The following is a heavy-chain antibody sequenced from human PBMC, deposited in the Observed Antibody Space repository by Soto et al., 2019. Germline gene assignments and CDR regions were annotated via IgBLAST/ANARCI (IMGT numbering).Heavy chain of an antibody. CDR1: GYTFTRYD. CDR3: ARGIKSVGYSKWVDP. V-gene: IGHV1-8*01. J-gene: IGHJ5*02. CDR2: MNPNSGNT. D-gene: IGHD2-15*01. Sequence: QVQLVQSGAEVKKPGASVKVSCKASGYTFTRYDINWVRQATGQAFEYLGWMNPNSGNTGYVKKFQGRVTMTRDTSMSTPYMELSSLRSEDTAVYSCARGIKSVGYSKWVDPCGPGPRVTVSS.